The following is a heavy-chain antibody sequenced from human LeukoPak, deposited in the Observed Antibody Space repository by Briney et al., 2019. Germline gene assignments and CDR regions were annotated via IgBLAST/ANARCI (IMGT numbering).Heavy chain of an antibody. Sequence: SVKVSCKASGGTFSSYAISWVRQAPEQGLEWMGRIIPILGIANYAQKFQGRVTITADKSTSTAYMELSSLRSEDTAVYYCARDGVAVAGAYYFDYWGQGTLVTVSS. CDR3: ARDGVAVAGAYYFDY. CDR1: GGTFSSYA. CDR2: IIPILGIA. V-gene: IGHV1-69*04. J-gene: IGHJ4*02. D-gene: IGHD6-19*01.